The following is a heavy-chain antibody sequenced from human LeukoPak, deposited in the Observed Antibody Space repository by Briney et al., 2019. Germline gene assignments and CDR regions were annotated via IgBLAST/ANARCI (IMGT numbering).Heavy chain of an antibody. J-gene: IGHJ4*02. V-gene: IGHV3-30*02. D-gene: IGHD2-8*01. CDR2: IRYDGSNK. CDR1: GFTFSSYG. Sequence: PGRSLRLSCAASGFTFSSYGMHWVRQAPGKGLEWVAFIRYDGSNKYYADSVKGRFTISRDNSKNTLYLQMNSLRAEDTAVYYCAKDNGDHFDYWGQGTLVTVSS. CDR3: AKDNGDHFDY.